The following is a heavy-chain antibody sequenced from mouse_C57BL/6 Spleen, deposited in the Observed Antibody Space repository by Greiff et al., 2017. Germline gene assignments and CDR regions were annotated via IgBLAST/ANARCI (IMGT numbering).Heavy chain of an antibody. CDR2: ISSGGSYT. J-gene: IGHJ3*01. CDR3: ARHEAY. V-gene: IGHV5-6*01. CDR1: GFTFSSYG. Sequence: EVNVVESGGDLVKPGGSLKLSCAASGFTFSSYGMSWVRQTQDKRLEWVATISSGGSYTYYPDSVKGRFTISRDNAKNTLYLQVSSLKSEDTAMYYCARHEAYWGQGTLVTVSA.